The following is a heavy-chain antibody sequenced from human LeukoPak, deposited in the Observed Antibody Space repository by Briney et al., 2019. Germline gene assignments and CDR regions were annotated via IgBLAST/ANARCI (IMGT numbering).Heavy chain of an antibody. V-gene: IGHV1-3*01. J-gene: IGHJ4*02. D-gene: IGHD3-10*02. CDR1: GYTFTSYA. CDR3: ARLSLRVRGVIDY. Sequence: ASVKVSCKASGYTFTSYAMHWVRQAPGQRLEWMGWINAGNGNTKYSQKFQGRVTITRDTSASTAYMELSSLRSEDTAVYYCARLSLRVRGVIDYWGQGTLVTVSS. CDR2: INAGNGNT.